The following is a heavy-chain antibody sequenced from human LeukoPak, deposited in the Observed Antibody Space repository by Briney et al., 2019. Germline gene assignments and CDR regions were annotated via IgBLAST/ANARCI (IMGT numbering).Heavy chain of an antibody. CDR3: VRDLPQTGYSYDY. V-gene: IGHV3-74*01. CDR2: INSDGSRT. Sequence: GGSLRLSCAASEFAFSSYWMHWVRQAPGKGLVWVSRINSDGSRTSYADSVKGRFTVSRDNAKSTLYLQMNTLRAEDTAVYYCVRDLPQTGYSYDYWGQGTLVTVSS. J-gene: IGHJ4*02. CDR1: EFAFSSYW. D-gene: IGHD5-18*01.